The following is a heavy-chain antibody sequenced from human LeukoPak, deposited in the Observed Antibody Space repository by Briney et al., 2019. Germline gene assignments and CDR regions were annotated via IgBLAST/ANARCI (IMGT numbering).Heavy chain of an antibody. CDR3: AREGSLPSYYYYMDV. D-gene: IGHD6-19*01. CDR1: GGSISSGDYY. V-gene: IGHV4-30-4*08. J-gene: IGHJ6*03. CDR2: IYYRGST. Sequence: SETLSLTCTVSGGSISSGDYYWSWIRQPPGKGLEWIGYIYYRGSTYYNPSLKSRFTMSVDMSKNQFSLKLSSVTAADTAVCYCAREGSLPSYYYYMDVWGKGTTVTVSS.